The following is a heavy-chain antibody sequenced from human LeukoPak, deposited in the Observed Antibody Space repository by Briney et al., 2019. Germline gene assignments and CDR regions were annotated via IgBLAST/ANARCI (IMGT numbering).Heavy chain of an antibody. D-gene: IGHD6-19*01. Sequence: GGSLRLSCAASGFIFNDYYMSWIRQAPGKGLEWVSYISTSGSTIYYSDSVKGRFTISRDNAKNSLYLQMNSLRAEDTAVYYCARDMVSEAGTRWGDYWGQGTLVTVSS. CDR3: ARDMVSEAGTRWGDY. CDR2: ISTSGSTI. J-gene: IGHJ4*02. V-gene: IGHV3-11*04. CDR1: GFIFNDYY.